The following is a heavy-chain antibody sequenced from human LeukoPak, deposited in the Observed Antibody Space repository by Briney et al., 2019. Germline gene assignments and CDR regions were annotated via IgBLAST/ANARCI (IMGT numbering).Heavy chain of an antibody. J-gene: IGHJ3*02. CDR1: GGSVSSGTYY. CDR3: TRSTNLEAFDI. V-gene: IGHV4-61*01. D-gene: IGHD2-8*01. Sequence: PSETVSLTCTVSGGSVSSGTYYWSWIRQPPGKGLEWIGYIYYSGSTNYNPSLKSRVTVSVDTSKNQCSLKLNSVTTADTAVYYCTRSTNLEAFDIWGQGTMVTVSS. CDR2: IYYSGST.